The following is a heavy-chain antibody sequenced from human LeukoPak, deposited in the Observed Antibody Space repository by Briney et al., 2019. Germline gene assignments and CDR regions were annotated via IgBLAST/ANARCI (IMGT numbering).Heavy chain of an antibody. CDR2: ISWNSGSI. D-gene: IGHD6-13*01. Sequence: PGRSLRLSCAASGFTFDDYAMHWGRQAPGKGLEGGSGISWNSGSIVYADSVKGRFTISRDNAKNSLYLQMNSLRAEDTALYYCAKDRGSSSYYGMDVWGQGTTVTVSS. J-gene: IGHJ6*02. CDR3: AKDRGSSSYYGMDV. V-gene: IGHV3-9*01. CDR1: GFTFDDYA.